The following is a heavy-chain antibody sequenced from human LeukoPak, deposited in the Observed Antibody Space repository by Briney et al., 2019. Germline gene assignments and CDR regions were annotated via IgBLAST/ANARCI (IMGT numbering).Heavy chain of an antibody. CDR3: ARDNSIHERGWWFDP. CDR2: INPRGTST. CDR1: GYIFPDYG. D-gene: IGHD4-23*01. Sequence: GASVKVSCKASGYIFPDYGISWVRQAPGQGLEWMGLINPRGTSTIYAEKFQGRIIMTRDMSTTTDYMELSSLKSDDTAVYYCARDNSIHERGWWFDPWGQGTLVTVSS. J-gene: IGHJ5*02. V-gene: IGHV1-46*01.